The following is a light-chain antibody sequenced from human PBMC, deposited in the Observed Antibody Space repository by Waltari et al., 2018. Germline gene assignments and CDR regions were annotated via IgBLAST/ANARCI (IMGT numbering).Light chain of an antibody. Sequence: QSALTQPRSVSGSPGQSVTISCTGTSSDVGGDNYVSWYQQHPGKAPKLLIDDVTKRPSWVPDRFSGSKSGNTASLTISGLRADDEADYYCCSYAGSYTWVFGGGTKLTVL. V-gene: IGLV2-11*01. CDR2: DVT. CDR3: CSYAGSYTWV. CDR1: SSDVGGDNY. J-gene: IGLJ3*02.